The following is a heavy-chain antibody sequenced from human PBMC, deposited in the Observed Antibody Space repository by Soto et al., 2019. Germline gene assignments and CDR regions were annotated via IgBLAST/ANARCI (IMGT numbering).Heavy chain of an antibody. CDR2: INAGNGDT. Sequence: ASVKVSCKASGYTFTRYAMHCVRQAPGQRLEWMGWINAGNGDTKYSQRFQGRVTITRDTSASTAYMELSSLRSEDTAVYYCARDRGTANWGPGQFPMDVWGQGTTVTVSS. CDR3: ARDRGTANWGPGQFPMDV. V-gene: IGHV1-3*01. J-gene: IGHJ6*02. D-gene: IGHD7-27*01. CDR1: GYTFTRYA.